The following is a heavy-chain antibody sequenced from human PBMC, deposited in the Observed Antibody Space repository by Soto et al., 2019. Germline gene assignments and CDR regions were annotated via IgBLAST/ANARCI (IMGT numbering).Heavy chain of an antibody. CDR2: ISAYNGNT. Sequence: GASVKVSCKASGYTFTSYGISWVRQAPGQGLEWMGWISAYNGNTNYAQKLQGRVTMTTDTSTSTAYMELRSLRSDDTAVYYCARVGVTSGSLEGAFDIWGQGTMVTVSS. J-gene: IGHJ3*02. D-gene: IGHD1-26*01. CDR1: GYTFTSYG. CDR3: ARVGVTSGSLEGAFDI. V-gene: IGHV1-18*01.